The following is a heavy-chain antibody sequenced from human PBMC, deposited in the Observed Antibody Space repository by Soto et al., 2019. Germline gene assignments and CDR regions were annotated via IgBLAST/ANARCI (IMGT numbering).Heavy chain of an antibody. J-gene: IGHJ4*02. CDR1: GFTFSSYW. Sequence: EVQLVESGGGLVQPGGSLRLSCAASGFTFSSYWMHWVRQAPGKGLVWVSRINSDGSSTSYADSVKGRFTISRDNAKKTLYLQMNSLSAEDTAVYSCARSSRGCDYVDYWGQGTLVTVSS. D-gene: IGHD5-12*01. V-gene: IGHV3-74*01. CDR2: INSDGSST. CDR3: ARSSRGCDYVDY.